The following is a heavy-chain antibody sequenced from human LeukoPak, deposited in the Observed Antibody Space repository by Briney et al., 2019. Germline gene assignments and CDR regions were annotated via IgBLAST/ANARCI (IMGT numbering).Heavy chain of an antibody. CDR1: GFTFSSYS. D-gene: IGHD6-13*01. V-gene: IGHV3-21*01. J-gene: IGHJ4*02. CDR3: ARDSGLLTSNSGR. Sequence: PGGSLRLSCAASGFTFSSYSMKWVRQAPGKGREWVSSIRSNGSHIYYADSVKGRFTISRDNAKKSLYLQMNSLRVEDTAVYYCARDSGLLTSNSGRWGQGPLVTVSA. CDR2: IRSNGSHI.